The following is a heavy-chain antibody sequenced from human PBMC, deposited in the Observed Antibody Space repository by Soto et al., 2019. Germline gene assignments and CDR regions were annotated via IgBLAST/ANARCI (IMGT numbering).Heavy chain of an antibody. J-gene: IGHJ3*02. D-gene: IGHD5-18*01. CDR2: IYYSGST. CDR3: APEKASCGYNAFNI. Sequence: SVTLSLTCTVSGGPIRRVDYYWSWILHPPGKGLEWIGYIYYSGSTYYNPSLKSRVTISVDTSKNQFSLKLSSVTAADTAVYYRAPEKASCGYNAFNIRGQAPMVIVS. V-gene: IGHV4-30-4*01. CDR1: GGPIRRVDYY.